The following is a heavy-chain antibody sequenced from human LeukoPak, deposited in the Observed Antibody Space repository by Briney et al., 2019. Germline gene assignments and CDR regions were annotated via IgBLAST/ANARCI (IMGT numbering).Heavy chain of an antibody. J-gene: IGHJ4*01. D-gene: IGHD4-17*01. V-gene: IGHV4-4*07. CDR1: GGSISSYY. Sequence: SETLSLTCTVSGGSISSYYWSWIRQPAGKGLEWIGRIYTSGGTNYNPSLKSRVTMSVDTSKSQFSLTLTSVTAADTAVYYCARGREYGAYFDYWGQGTLVSVSS. CDR3: ARGREYGAYFDY. CDR2: IYTSGGT.